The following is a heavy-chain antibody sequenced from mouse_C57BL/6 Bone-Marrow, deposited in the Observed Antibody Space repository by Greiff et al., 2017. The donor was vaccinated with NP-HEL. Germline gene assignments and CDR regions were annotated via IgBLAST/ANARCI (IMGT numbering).Heavy chain of an antibody. Sequence: EVQLQQSGAELVRPGASVKLSCTASGFNIKDDYMHWVKQRPEQGLEWIGWIDPENGDTEYASKFQGKATITADTSSNTAYLQLSSLTSEDTAVYYCTTGGSNFYAMDYWGQGTSVTVSS. CDR1: GFNIKDDY. CDR3: TTGGSNFYAMDY. J-gene: IGHJ4*01. V-gene: IGHV14-4*01. CDR2: IDPENGDT. D-gene: IGHD2-5*01.